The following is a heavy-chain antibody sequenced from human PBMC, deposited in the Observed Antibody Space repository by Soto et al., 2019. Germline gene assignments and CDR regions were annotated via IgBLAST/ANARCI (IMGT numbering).Heavy chain of an antibody. CDR3: AKGPLGVERPNYSFDY. CDR2: ISGNSGTR. D-gene: IGHD1-1*01. CDR1: GFTFSNYA. Sequence: EVQLLDSGGGLVQPGGSLRLSCAASGFTFSNYAMTWVRQAPGQGLEWVSVISGNSGTRYYADSVMGRFTISRDNSKNTLYLQMNSLRAEDTAVYYCAKGPLGVERPNYSFDYWGQGTLVTVSS. V-gene: IGHV3-23*01. J-gene: IGHJ4*02.